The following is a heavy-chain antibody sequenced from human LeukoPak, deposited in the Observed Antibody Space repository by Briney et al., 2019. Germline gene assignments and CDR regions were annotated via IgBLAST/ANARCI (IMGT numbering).Heavy chain of an antibody. CDR3: ARSYDSSGYPDY. CDR1: GFTFSSYA. Sequence: GGSLRLSCAASGFTFSSYAMHWVRQAPGKGLEWVAVISYDGSNKYYADFVKGRFTISRDNSKNTLYLQMNSLRAEDTAVYYCARSYDSSGYPDYWGQGTLVTVSS. J-gene: IGHJ4*02. D-gene: IGHD3-22*01. CDR2: ISYDGSNK. V-gene: IGHV3-30-3*01.